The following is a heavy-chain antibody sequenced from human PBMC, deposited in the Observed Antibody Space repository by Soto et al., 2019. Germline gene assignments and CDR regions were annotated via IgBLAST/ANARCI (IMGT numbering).Heavy chain of an antibody. Sequence: EVQLVESGGGLVQPGGSLRLSCAASGFTLNSYWMHWVRQTPGKGLVWVSYIYSDGSGTSYADSVKGRFTISRDSGENTQYLQVNSLRVDDTAVYYCASGHGHALDYWGQGTLVTVSS. V-gene: IGHV3-74*01. CDR1: GFTLNSYW. CDR2: IYSDGSGT. J-gene: IGHJ4*02. CDR3: ASGHGHALDY.